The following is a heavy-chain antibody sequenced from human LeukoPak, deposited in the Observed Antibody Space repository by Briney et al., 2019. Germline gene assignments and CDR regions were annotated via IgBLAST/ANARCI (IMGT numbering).Heavy chain of an antibody. D-gene: IGHD1-26*01. CDR3: ARAALIVGAKNNALDI. J-gene: IGHJ3*02. CDR2: ISSSGSTI. V-gene: IGHV3-48*03. Sequence: AGGSLRLSCAASGFTFSSYEMNWVRQAPGKGLEWVSYISSSGSTIYYADSVKGRFTISRDNAKNSLYLQMNSLRAEDTAVYYCARAALIVGAKNNALDIWGQGTMVTVSS. CDR1: GFTFSSYE.